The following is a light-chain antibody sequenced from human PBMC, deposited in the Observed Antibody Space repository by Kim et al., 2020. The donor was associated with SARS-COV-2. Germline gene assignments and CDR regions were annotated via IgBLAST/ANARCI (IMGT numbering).Light chain of an antibody. CDR2: DTN. CDR1: TGPVTSNQW. Sequence: QAVLTQQPSLTVSPGGTVTLTCCSNTGPVTSNQWPYWDQQKPAQVPRTLIYDTNNKPSWTPARFSGSLFGCKAALTLSGAQPDDEADYYCSLNYARGVMFGGGTQLTVL. CDR3: SLNYARGVM. J-gene: IGLJ3*02. V-gene: IGLV7-46*01.